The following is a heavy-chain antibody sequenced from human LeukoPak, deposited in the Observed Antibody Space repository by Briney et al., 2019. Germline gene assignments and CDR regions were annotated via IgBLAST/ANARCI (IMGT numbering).Heavy chain of an antibody. CDR1: GFTFTGYA. CDR2: INGGGIIT. CDR3: AKDDGRTYLLDC. Sequence: PGGSLSLFCGASGFTFTGYAITWGRQAPGKRLEWVSAINGGGIITYYADSVSGRFTISRDNSKNTLYLQMNSLRAEDTAAYFCAKDDGRTYLLDCWGQGTLVTVSS. D-gene: IGHD1-26*01. V-gene: IGHV3-23*01. J-gene: IGHJ4*02.